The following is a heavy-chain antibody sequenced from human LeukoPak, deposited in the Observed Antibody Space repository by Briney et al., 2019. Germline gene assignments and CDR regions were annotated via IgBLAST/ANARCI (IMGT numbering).Heavy chain of an antibody. J-gene: IGHJ3*02. CDR1: GFTFSSYA. CDR2: ISYDGSNK. Sequence: GRSLRLSCAASGFTFSSYAIHWVRQAPGKGLEWVAVISYDGSNKYYADSVKGRFTISRDNSKNTLYLQMNSLRAEDTAVYYCAGETLSVAGPGAVDIWGQGTMVTVSS. CDR3: AGETLSVAGPGAVDI. D-gene: IGHD6-19*01. V-gene: IGHV3-30-3*01.